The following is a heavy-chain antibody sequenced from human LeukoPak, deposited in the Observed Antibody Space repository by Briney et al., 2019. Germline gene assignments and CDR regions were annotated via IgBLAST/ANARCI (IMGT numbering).Heavy chain of an antibody. D-gene: IGHD3-10*01. Sequence: GGSLRLSCAASGFTFSSYSMNWVRQAPGKGLEWVSSISSSSSYIYYADSVKGRFTISRDNAKNSLYLQMNSLRAEDTAVYYCAKDTYYYGSGSYSPDYWGQGTLVTVSS. V-gene: IGHV3-21*01. CDR3: AKDTYYYGSGSYSPDY. J-gene: IGHJ4*02. CDR1: GFTFSSYS. CDR2: ISSSSSYI.